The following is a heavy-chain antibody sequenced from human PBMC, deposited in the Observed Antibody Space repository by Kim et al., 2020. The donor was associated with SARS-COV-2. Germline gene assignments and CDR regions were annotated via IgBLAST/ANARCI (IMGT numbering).Heavy chain of an antibody. Sequence: SETLSLTCTVSGGSISSYYWSWIRQPPGKGLEWIGYIYYSGSTNYNPSLKSRVTISVDTSKNQFSLKLSSVTAADTAVYYCARSPYGDYFDYWGQGTLVTVSS. J-gene: IGHJ4*02. V-gene: IGHV4-59*01. CDR2: IYYSGST. D-gene: IGHD4-17*01. CDR1: GGSISSYY. CDR3: ARSPYGDYFDY.